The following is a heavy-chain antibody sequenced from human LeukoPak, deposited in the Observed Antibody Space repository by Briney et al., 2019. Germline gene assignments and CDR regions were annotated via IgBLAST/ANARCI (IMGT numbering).Heavy chain of an antibody. V-gene: IGHV4-59*01. CDR3: ARNSRLLAGYNWFDP. D-gene: IGHD3-22*01. J-gene: IGHJ5*02. Sequence: SETLSLTCTVSGGSISSYYWSWIRQPPGKGLEWLGYIYYSGSTNYNPSLKSRVTISVDTSKNQFSLKLSSVTAADTAVYYCARNSRLLAGYNWFDPWGQGTLVTVSS. CDR2: IYYSGST. CDR1: GGSISSYY.